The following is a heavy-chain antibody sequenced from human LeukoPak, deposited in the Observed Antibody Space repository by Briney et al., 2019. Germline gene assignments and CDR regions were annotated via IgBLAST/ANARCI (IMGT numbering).Heavy chain of an antibody. V-gene: IGHV4-34*01. CDR1: GGSFSGYY. Sequence: PSETLSLTCAVYGGSFSGYYWSWIRQPPGKGLEWIGEINHSGSTNYNLSLKSRVTISVDTSKNQFSLKLSSVTAADTAVYYCARGVGIPYYYMDVWGKGTTVTVSS. J-gene: IGHJ6*03. CDR2: INHSGST. CDR3: ARGVGIPYYYMDV. D-gene: IGHD2-21*01.